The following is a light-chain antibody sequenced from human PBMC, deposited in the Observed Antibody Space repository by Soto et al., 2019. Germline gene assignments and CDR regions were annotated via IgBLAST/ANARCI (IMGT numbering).Light chain of an antibody. V-gene: IGKV3-15*01. CDR2: GAS. CDR1: QSISSN. Sequence: TKLPASLSESAGEGATLSCRASQSISSNLAWYQQKPGQAPRLLIYGASTRATGIPARFTGSGSGTEFTLTISSLQHEDFAVYYCHQRTKWPPNLGQGSRLDIK. J-gene: IGKJ5*01. CDR3: HQRTKWPPN.